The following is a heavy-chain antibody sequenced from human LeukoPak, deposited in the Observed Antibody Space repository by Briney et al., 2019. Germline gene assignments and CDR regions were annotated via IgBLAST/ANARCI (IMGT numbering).Heavy chain of an antibody. CDR3: ARIWRDTVTTDDY. CDR1: GFTFSSYS. J-gene: IGHJ4*02. Sequence: GGSLRLSCAASGFTFSSYSMNWARQAPGKGLEWVSSISSRSSYIYYADSVKGRFTISRDNAKNSLYLQMNSLRAEDTAVYYCARIWRDTVTTDDYWGQGTLVTVSS. D-gene: IGHD4-17*01. CDR2: ISSRSSYI. V-gene: IGHV3-21*01.